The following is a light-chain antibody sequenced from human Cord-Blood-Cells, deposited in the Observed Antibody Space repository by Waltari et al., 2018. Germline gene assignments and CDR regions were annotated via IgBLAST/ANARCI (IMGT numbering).Light chain of an antibody. CDR1: SSDVGGYNY. CDR3: SSYAGSNNWV. V-gene: IGLV2-8*01. CDR2: EVS. J-gene: IGLJ3*02. Sequence: QSALTQPASVSGSPGQSVTISCTGPSSDVGGYNYVSWYQQHPGKAPKLMIYEVSKRPSGVPDRFSGSKSGNTASLTVSGLQAEDEADYYCSSYAGSNNWVFGGGTKLTVL.